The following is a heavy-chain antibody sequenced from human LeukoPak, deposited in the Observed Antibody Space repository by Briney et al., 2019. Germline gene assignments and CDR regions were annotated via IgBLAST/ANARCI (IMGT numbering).Heavy chain of an antibody. D-gene: IGHD3-16*01. CDR1: DFTSGSYW. V-gene: IGHV3-7*01. Sequence: GGSLRLSCSASDFTSGSYWMTWVRQAPGKGLEWVANIKQDGTEKYYADSVKGRFTISRDNAKNSLYLHMNSLRAEDTAVYYCARLWERVGERYYYYMDVWGTGTTVTISS. J-gene: IGHJ6*03. CDR3: ARLWERVGERYYYYMDV. CDR2: IKQDGTEK.